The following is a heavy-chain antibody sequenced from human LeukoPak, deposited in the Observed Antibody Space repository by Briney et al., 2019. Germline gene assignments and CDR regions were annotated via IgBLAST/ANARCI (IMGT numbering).Heavy chain of an antibody. CDR2: ISPSSTYI. CDR1: GFTFSDYT. J-gene: IGHJ4*02. CDR3: VRHRSASDY. V-gene: IGHV3-21*01. Sequence: NPGGSLKLSCAASGFTFSDYTMSWVRQAPGKGLGWVSSISPSSTYIYYADSLKGRITISRDNAKNSLYLQMNSLRAEDTAVYYCVRHRSASDYWGQGALVTVSS. D-gene: IGHD3-10*01.